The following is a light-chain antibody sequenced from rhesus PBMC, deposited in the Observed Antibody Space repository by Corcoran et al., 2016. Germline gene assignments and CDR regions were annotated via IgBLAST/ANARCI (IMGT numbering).Light chain of an antibody. CDR3: QHYSSSPRT. J-gene: IGKJ1*01. V-gene: IGKV1-22*01. Sequence: DIQMTQSPSSLSASVGDTVTITCRASQSISSWLDWYQQKPGKAPKLLIYKAATLQSGVPSRFSGSGSGTDFTLTISSLQSEDFSTYYCQHYSSSPRTFGQGTKVEIK. CDR1: QSISSW. CDR2: KAA.